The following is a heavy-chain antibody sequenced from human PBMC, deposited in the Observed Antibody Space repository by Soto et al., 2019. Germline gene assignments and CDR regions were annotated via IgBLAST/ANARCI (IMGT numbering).Heavy chain of an antibody. CDR1: GFSFSTYA. CDR3: VKARTPIWNYPGMGV. Sequence: PGGSLRLSCAVSGFSFSTYAMHWVRRPPGRGLEFVSVIAYHGSSSFYADSLKGRFTVSRDNSRNTLYLHMNDLRPEDSAMYYCVKARTPIWNYPGMGVGAKGPRS. J-gene: IGHJ6*02. D-gene: IGHD1-7*01. V-gene: IGHV3-64D*08. CDR2: IAYHGSSS.